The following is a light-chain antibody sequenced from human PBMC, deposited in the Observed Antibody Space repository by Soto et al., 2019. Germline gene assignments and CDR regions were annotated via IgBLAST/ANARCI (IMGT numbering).Light chain of an antibody. V-gene: IGKV1-6*01. CDR3: LQDYNYTYS. Sequence: GLQSGVPARFSGSGFGTDFTLTISNLQPEDFATYYCLQDYNYTYSFDRGTKLEIK. J-gene: IGKJ2*03.